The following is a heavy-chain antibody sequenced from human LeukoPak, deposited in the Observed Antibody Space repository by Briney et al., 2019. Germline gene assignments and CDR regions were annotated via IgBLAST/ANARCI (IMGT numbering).Heavy chain of an antibody. D-gene: IGHD3-10*01. Sequence: GGSLRLSCAASGFTFSSYSMNWVRQAPGRGLEWVGFIRTRSSGATTDYAASVRGRFTISRDDSRGIAYLQMNSLKTEDTAVYFCSREETIVRGVASPIDYWGHGTLVTVSS. CDR1: GFTFSSYS. CDR2: IRTRSSGATT. J-gene: IGHJ4*01. CDR3: SREETIVRGVASPIDY. V-gene: IGHV3-49*04.